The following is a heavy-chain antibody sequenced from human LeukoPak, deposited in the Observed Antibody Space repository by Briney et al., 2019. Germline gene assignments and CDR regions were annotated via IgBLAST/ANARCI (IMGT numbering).Heavy chain of an antibody. CDR2: IYYSGST. D-gene: IGHD3-22*01. CDR3: ARLSPRYYDSSGYYFWVPFDY. J-gene: IGHJ4*02. CDR1: GGSISSYY. V-gene: IGHV4-59*08. Sequence: PSETLSLTCTVSGGSISSYYWSWIRQPPGKGLEWIGYIYYSGSTNYNPSLKSRVTISVDTSKNQFSLKLSSVTAADTVLNYCARLSPRYYDSSGYYFWVPFDYWGQGTLVTVSS.